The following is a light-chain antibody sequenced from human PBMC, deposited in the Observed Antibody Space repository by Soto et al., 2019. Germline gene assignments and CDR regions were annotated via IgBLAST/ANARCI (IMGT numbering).Light chain of an antibody. CDR1: SSDFGGYNY. CDR2: DVS. J-gene: IGLJ1*01. CDR3: CSYAGTFYV. Sequence: QSVLTQPRSVSGSPGQSVTISCTGTSSDFGGYNYVSWYQHHPGKAPKLMIYDVSEWPSGVPDRFSGSKSGNTASLTISGLQAEDEADYYCCSYAGTFYVFGTGTKVTV. V-gene: IGLV2-11*01.